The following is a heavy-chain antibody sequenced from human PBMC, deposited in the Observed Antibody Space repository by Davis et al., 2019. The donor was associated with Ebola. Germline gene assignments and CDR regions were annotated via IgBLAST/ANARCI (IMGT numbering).Heavy chain of an antibody. CDR1: GLTFSSYA. Sequence: GGSLRLSCAASGLTFSSYAMSWVRQAPGKGLEWVSGIYSGGSTYCADSVKGRFTISRDNSKNTLFLQMNTLRAEDAAVYYCAGGTRSGWHLEYWGQGTLVTVSS. CDR2: IYSGGST. D-gene: IGHD6-19*01. CDR3: AGGTRSGWHLEY. J-gene: IGHJ4*02. V-gene: IGHV3-23*03.